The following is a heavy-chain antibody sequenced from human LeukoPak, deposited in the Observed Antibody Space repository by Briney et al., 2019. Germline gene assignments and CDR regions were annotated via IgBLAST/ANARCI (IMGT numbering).Heavy chain of an antibody. D-gene: IGHD5/OR15-5a*01. Sequence: ASVKVSCKASGYTFTSYGISWVRQAPGQGLEWMGWISAYNGNTNYAQKLQGRVTMTTDTSTSTAYMELRSLRSDDTAVYYCASGVYDFPSPYYYYGMDVWGQGTTVTVSS. J-gene: IGHJ6*02. V-gene: IGHV1-18*01. CDR1: GYTFTSYG. CDR3: ASGVYDFPSPYYYYGMDV. CDR2: ISAYNGNT.